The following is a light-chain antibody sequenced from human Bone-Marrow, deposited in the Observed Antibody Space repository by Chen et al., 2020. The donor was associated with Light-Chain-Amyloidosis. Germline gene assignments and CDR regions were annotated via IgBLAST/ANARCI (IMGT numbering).Light chain of an antibody. V-gene: IGLV3-25*03. CDR2: RDS. CDR1: DLPTKY. Sequence: SYELTQPPSVSVSPGQTARITCSGDDLPTKYAYWYQQKPGQAPVLVIHRDSERPSGISERFSGSSSGTTATLTISGGQAEDEADYHCQSADSSGTYEGIFGGGTKLTV. CDR3: QSADSSGTYEGI. J-gene: IGLJ2*01.